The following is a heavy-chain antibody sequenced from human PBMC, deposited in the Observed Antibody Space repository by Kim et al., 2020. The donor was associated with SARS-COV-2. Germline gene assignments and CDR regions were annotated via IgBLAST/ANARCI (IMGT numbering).Heavy chain of an antibody. CDR2: ISGSADTT. CDR1: GFTFSNYA. V-gene: IGHV3-23*01. J-gene: IGHJ1*01. Sequence: GGSLRLSCAASGFTFSNYAMNWVRQAPGRGLEWVSVISGSADTTYFADSVRGRFTISRDDSKNTLYLQMNSLRAEDTAIYYCARNSGGSCYFPAAVWGQG. D-gene: IGHD2-15*01. CDR3: ARNSGGSCYFPAAV.